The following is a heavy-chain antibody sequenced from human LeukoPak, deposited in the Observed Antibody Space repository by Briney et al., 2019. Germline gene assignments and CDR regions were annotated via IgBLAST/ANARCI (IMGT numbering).Heavy chain of an antibody. CDR1: GGTFISYA. V-gene: IGHV1-69*13. CDR2: ISPIFDTT. J-gene: IGHJ5*02. CDR3: ASKYCSGGDCYSWFDP. Sequence: GASVKVSCKASGGTFISYALSWVRQAPGQGLQWMGEISPIFDTTNYAQKFQGRVTITADESTSTAYMELSSLRSEDTAMYYCASKYCSGGDCYSWFDPWGQGTLVTVSS. D-gene: IGHD2-15*01.